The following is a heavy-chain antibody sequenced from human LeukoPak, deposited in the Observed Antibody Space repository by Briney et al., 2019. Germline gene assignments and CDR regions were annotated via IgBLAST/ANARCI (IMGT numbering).Heavy chain of an antibody. CDR2: IKEDGSEK. V-gene: IGHV3-7*01. J-gene: IGHJ4*02. CDR3: ASGYNSDS. CDR1: GFTFSSYW. Sequence: PGGSLRLSCAASGFTFSSYWMSWVRQAPGKGLEWVANIKEDGSEKNYVDSVKGRFTISRDNAKNSLYLQMNSLRVEDTAVYYYASGYNSDSWGQGTLVIVSS. D-gene: IGHD1-20*01.